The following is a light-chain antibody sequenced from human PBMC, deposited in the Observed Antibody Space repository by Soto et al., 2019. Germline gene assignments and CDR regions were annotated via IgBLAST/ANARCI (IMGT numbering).Light chain of an antibody. CDR2: KAS. CDR3: QQANSFPLT. Sequence: DIQMTQSPSTLSASVGDRVTITCRASQSIDSWLAWYQQKPGKAPKLLMYKASSLESGVPSRFSGSGSETDFTLTISSLQPEDFATYYCQQANSFPLTFGGGTKVDIK. V-gene: IGKV1-5*03. J-gene: IGKJ4*01. CDR1: QSIDSW.